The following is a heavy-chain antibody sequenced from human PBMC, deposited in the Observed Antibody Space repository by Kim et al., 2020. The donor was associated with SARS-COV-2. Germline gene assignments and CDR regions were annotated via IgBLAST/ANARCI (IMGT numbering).Heavy chain of an antibody. V-gene: IGHV4-34*01. CDR3: ARGAVTVLTPGFDP. CDR2: INYSGNT. CDR1: GGSFSGYY. J-gene: IGHJ5*02. D-gene: IGHD4-17*01. Sequence: SETLSLTCAVSGGSFSGYYWTWIRQPPGKGLEWIGEINYSGNTNYNPSLKSRVTISADTSKKHFSLNLISVTAADTAVYYCARGAVTVLTPGFDPWGQG.